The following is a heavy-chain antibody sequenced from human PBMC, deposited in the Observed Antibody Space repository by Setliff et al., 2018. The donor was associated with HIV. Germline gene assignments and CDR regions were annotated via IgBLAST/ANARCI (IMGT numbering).Heavy chain of an antibody. CDR1: GGTFKTYA. Sequence: SVKVSCKASGGTFKTYAISWVRQAPGQGLEWMGGVIPIFATTDYAQKFQGRVTIIADELTSTAYMELSSLRAEDTAVYYCARFDHYGDYGRIGDAFDIWGQGTMVTVSS. CDR2: VIPIFATT. D-gene: IGHD4-17*01. CDR3: ARFDHYGDYGRIGDAFDI. J-gene: IGHJ3*02. V-gene: IGHV1-69*13.